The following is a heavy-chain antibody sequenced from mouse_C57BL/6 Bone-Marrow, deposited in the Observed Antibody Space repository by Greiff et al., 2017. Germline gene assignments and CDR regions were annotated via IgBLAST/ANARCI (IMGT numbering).Heavy chain of an antibody. V-gene: IGHV1-53*01. Sequence: QVQLQQSGTELVKPGASVKLSCKASGYTFTSYWMHWVKQRPGQGLEWIGNINPSNGGTNYNEKFKSKATLTVDKSSSTAYMQLSSLTSEDSAVXYCARWGYYFYAMDYWGQGTSVTVSS. D-gene: IGHD2-3*01. CDR1: GYTFTSYW. J-gene: IGHJ4*01. CDR3: ARWGYYFYAMDY. CDR2: INPSNGGT.